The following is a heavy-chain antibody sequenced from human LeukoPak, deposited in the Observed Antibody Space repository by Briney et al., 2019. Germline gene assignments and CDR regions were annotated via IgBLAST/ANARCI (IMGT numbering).Heavy chain of an antibody. J-gene: IGHJ4*02. CDR3: AREGGEDQWELQGFDY. CDR2: IIPILGIA. CDR1: GGTFSSYA. D-gene: IGHD1-26*01. V-gene: IGHV1-69*04. Sequence: ASVKVSCKASGGTFSSYAISWVRQAPGQGLEWMGRIIPILGIANYAQKFQGRVTITADKSKSTAYMELSSLRSEDTAVYYCAREGGEDQWELQGFDYWGQGTLVTVSS.